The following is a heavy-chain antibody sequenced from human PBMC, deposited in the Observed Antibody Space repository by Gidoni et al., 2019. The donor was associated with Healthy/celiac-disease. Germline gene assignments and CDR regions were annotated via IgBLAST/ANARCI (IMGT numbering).Heavy chain of an antibody. Sequence: VRQAPGQGLEWMGWINPNSGGTNYAQKFQGRVTMTRDTSISTAYMELSRLRSDDTAVYYCAREPAANVGWFDPWGQGTLVTVSS. CDR2: INPNSGGT. CDR3: AREPAANVGWFDP. D-gene: IGHD2-2*01. V-gene: IGHV1-2*02. J-gene: IGHJ5*02.